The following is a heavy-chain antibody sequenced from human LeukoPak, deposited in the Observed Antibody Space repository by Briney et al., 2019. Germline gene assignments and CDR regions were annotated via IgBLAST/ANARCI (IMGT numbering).Heavy chain of an antibody. CDR2: ISSNGDST. D-gene: IGHD3-16*02. CDR1: GFTFSSYA. CDR3: ARDHRTYGMDV. Sequence: GGSLRLSCAASGFTFSSYAIHWVRQAPGKGLEYVSVISSNGDSTYYANSVKGRFTISRDNSKNTLYLQMGSLRAEDMAVYYWARDHRTYGMDVWGQGTTVTVSS. J-gene: IGHJ6*02. V-gene: IGHV3-64*01.